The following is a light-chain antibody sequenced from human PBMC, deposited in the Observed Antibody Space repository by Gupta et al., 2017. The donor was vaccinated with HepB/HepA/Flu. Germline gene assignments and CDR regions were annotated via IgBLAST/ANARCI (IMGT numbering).Light chain of an antibody. CDR2: QDS. Sequence: SYELTQPPSVSVSPGQTASITCSGDKLGDKYACWYQQKPGQSPVLVIYQDSKRPSGIPERFSGSNSWNTATLTIGGTQAMDEADYYCQAWDSSTVVFGGGIKLTVL. V-gene: IGLV3-1*01. J-gene: IGLJ2*01. CDR1: KLGDKY. CDR3: QAWDSSTVV.